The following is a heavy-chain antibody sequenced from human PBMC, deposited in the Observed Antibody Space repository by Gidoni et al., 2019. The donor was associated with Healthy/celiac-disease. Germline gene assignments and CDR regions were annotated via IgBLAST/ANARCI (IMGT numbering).Heavy chain of an antibody. Sequence: EVQLVESGGVVVQPGGSLRLSCAAAGFNFDAYTMHWVRQAPGKGLGWVSLISWDGGSTYYADSVKGRFTISRDNSKNSLYLQMNSLRTEDTALYYCAKDGRGGLLGYWGQGTLVTVSS. CDR2: ISWDGGST. CDR1: GFNFDAYT. V-gene: IGHV3-43*01. CDR3: AKDGRGGLLGY. D-gene: IGHD1-26*01. J-gene: IGHJ4*02.